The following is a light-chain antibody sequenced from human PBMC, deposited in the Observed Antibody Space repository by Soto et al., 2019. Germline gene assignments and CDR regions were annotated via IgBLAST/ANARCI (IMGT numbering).Light chain of an antibody. Sequence: SHMTHSPSTLSVSLVDRVTITCRASQTISSWLAWYQQKPGKAPKLLIYKASTLKSGVPSRFSGSGSGTEFTLTISSLQPDDFATYYCQHSNSYSDASGQRTKADIK. CDR2: KAS. CDR3: QHSNSYSDA. J-gene: IGKJ1*01. CDR1: QTISSW. V-gene: IGKV1-5*03.